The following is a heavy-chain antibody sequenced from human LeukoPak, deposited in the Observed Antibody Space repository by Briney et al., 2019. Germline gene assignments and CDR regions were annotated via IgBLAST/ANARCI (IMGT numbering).Heavy chain of an antibody. CDR3: ARIFSGSGIKRNYGMDV. V-gene: IGHV3-21*01. CDR1: GFTFSSYS. J-gene: IGHJ6*02. D-gene: IGHD3-10*01. CDR2: INSDSHYI. Sequence: GGSLRLSCAASGFTFSSYSLNWFRQAPGKGLEWVSSINSDSHYIYCSDSTKGRFTISRDNTENSLFLHMNSLRAEDSAVYFCARIFSGSGIKRNYGMDVWGQGTTVTVSS.